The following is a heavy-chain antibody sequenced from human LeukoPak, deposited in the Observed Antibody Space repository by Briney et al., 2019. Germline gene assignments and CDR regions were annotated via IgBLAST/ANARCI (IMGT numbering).Heavy chain of an antibody. CDR1: GFTFDDYA. CDR2: ISWNSGSI. Sequence: SLRLSCAASGFTFDDYAMHWVRPAPGKGLEWVSGISWNSGSIGYADSVKGRFTISRDNAKNSLSLQVNGLRAEDTAVYYCARSRSGYYEDYWGQGTLVTASS. V-gene: IGHV3-9*01. D-gene: IGHD3-22*01. CDR3: ARSRSGYYEDY. J-gene: IGHJ4*02.